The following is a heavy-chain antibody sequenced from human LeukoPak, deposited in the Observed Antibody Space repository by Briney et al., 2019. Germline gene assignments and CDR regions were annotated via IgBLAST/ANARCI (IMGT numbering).Heavy chain of an antibody. V-gene: IGHV3-23*01. D-gene: IGHD3-3*01. CDR2: ISGSGGST. CDR3: ARHPFRSLSAYYDFWSGYYLLDY. CDR1: GFTFSSYA. J-gene: IGHJ4*02. Sequence: GGSLRLSCAASGFTFSSYAMSWVRQAPGKGLEWVSAISGSGGSTYYADSVKGRFTISRDNSKNTLYLQMNSLRAEDTAVYYCARHPFRSLSAYYDFWSGYYLLDYWGQGTLVTVSS.